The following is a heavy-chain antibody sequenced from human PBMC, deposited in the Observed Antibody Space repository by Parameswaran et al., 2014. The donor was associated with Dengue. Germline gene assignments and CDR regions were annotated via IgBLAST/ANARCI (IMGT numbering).Heavy chain of an antibody. D-gene: IGHD2-2*01. Sequence: WVRQAPGQALEWMGWITPFNGNTNYAQKFQDRVTITRDRSMSTAYMELSSLRSEDTAMYYCASSLTGYCSSTSCSNWFDPWGQGTLVTVSS. V-gene: IGHV1-45*02. CDR2: ITPFNGNT. J-gene: IGHJ5*02. CDR3: ASSLTGYCSSTSCSNWFDP.